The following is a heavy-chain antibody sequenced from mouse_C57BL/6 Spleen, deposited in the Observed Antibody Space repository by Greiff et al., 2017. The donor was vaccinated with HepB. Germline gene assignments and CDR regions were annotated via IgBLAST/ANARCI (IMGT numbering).Heavy chain of an antibody. V-gene: IGHV7-3*01. Sequence: EVQRVESGGGLVQPGGSLSLSCAASGFTFTDYYMSWVRQPPGKALEWLGFIRNKANGYTTEYSASVKGRFTISRDNSQSILYLQMNALRAEDSATYYCASLYYCNYGRSYWGQGTLVTVSA. D-gene: IGHD2-1*01. CDR2: IRNKANGYTT. J-gene: IGHJ3*01. CDR1: GFTFTDYY. CDR3: ASLYYCNYGRSY.